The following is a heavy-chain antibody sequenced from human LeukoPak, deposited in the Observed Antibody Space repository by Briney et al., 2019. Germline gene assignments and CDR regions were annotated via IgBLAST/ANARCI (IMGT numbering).Heavy chain of an antibody. V-gene: IGHV3-23*01. CDR3: AKDVGYCGSTSCYFSY. D-gene: IGHD2-2*01. Sequence: GGSLRLSCAASRFTLSSNAMSWVRQAPGKGLEWVSTVSGSGGATYYAESVKGRFTISRDNSKNTLYLQMNSLRAEDTAVYYCAKDVGYCGSTSCYFSYWGQGTLVTVAS. CDR1: RFTLSSNA. J-gene: IGHJ4*02. CDR2: VSGSGGAT.